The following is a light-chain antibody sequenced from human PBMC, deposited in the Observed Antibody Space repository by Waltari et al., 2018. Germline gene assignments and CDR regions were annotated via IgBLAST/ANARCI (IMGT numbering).Light chain of an antibody. Sequence: QSVLTQPPSASGTPGQGVTISCSGGASNIGNNVVNWYQQVPGKAPKLLIYRSDRRPAGVPGRFSGSKSGTSASLAISGLQSEDEADYDCAAWDDSLNGRWVFGGGTKVTVL. J-gene: IGLJ3*02. CDR3: AAWDDSLNGRWV. CDR1: ASNIGNNV. CDR2: RSD. V-gene: IGLV1-44*01.